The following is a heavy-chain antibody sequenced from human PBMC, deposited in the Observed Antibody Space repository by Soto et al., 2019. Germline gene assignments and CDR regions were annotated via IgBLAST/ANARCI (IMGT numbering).Heavy chain of an antibody. D-gene: IGHD5-18*01. J-gene: IGHJ4*02. CDR3: AGAVGYSYGFIFDY. CDR2: ISYDGSNK. Sequence: PGGSLRLSCAASGFTFSSYAMHWVRQAPGKGLEWVAVISYDGSNKYYADSVKGRFTISRDNSKNTLYLQMNSLRAEDTAVYYCAGAVGYSYGFIFDYWGQGTLVTVSS. CDR1: GFTFSSYA. V-gene: IGHV3-30-3*01.